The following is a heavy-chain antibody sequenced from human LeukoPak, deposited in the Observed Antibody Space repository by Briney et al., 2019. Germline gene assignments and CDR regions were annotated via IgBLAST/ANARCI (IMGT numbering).Heavy chain of an antibody. V-gene: IGHV3-21*01. Sequence: PGGSLRLSCAASGFTFSSYAMSWVRQAPGKGLEWVSSITSSSSYIYYADSVKGRFTISRDNAKNSLFLQMNSLRVEDTAVYYCARHVVAVGFDYWGQGTLVTVSS. CDR2: ITSSSSYI. J-gene: IGHJ4*02. CDR3: ARHVVAVGFDY. D-gene: IGHD3-22*01. CDR1: GFTFSSYA.